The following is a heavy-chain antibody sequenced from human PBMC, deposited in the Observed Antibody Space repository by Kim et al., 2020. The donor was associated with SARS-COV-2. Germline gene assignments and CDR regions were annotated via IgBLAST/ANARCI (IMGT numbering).Heavy chain of an antibody. D-gene: IGHD6-19*01. Sequence: ASVKVSCKASGYTFSSYYLHWVRQAPGQGLEWMGTINPNSGTTNYAQEFQGRVTMTRDTSTSTVYMELSSLRSEDTAVYYCARRPGYSSALNFDYWGQGT. CDR2: INPNSGTT. CDR1: GYTFSSYY. V-gene: IGHV1-46*01. J-gene: IGHJ4*02. CDR3: ARRPGYSSALNFDY.